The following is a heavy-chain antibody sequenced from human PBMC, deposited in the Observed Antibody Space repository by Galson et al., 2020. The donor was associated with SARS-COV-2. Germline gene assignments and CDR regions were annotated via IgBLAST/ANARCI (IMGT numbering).Heavy chain of an antibody. CDR3: ARQAPRLPQYSSGWYDPFKLGY. CDR1: GYSISSGYY. Sequence: SETLSLTCAVSGYSISSGYYWGWIRQPPGKGLEWIGSIYHSGSTYYNPSLKSRVTISVDTSKNQFSLKLSSVTAADTAVYYCARQAPRLPQYSSGWYDPFKLGYWGQGTLVTVSS. CDR2: IYHSGST. D-gene: IGHD6-19*01. J-gene: IGHJ4*02. V-gene: IGHV4-38-2*01.